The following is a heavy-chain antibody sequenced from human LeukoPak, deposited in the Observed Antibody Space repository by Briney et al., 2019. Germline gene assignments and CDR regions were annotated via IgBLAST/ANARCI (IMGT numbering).Heavy chain of an antibody. J-gene: IGHJ4*02. V-gene: IGHV3-53*05. D-gene: IGHD6-13*01. CDR2: IYSGGST. Sequence: GGSLRLSCAVSGFTVSSNYMSWVRQAPGKGLEWVSIIYSGGSTYYADSVKGRFTISRDNSKNTLYLQMNSLRAEDTAVYYCARDLQAQAAAGTFDYWGQGTLVTVSS. CDR1: GFTVSSNY. CDR3: ARDLQAQAAAGTFDY.